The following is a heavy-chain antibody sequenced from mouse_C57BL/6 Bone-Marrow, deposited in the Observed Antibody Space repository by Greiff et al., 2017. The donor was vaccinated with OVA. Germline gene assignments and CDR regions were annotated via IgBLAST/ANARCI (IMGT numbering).Heavy chain of an antibody. D-gene: IGHD1-1*01. J-gene: IGHJ1*03. CDR3: AREGFYYYGSSLYWYFDV. V-gene: IGHV1-9*01. CDR1: GYTFTGYW. Sequence: VQLQQSGAELMKPGASVKLSCKATGYTFTGYWIEWVKQRPGHGLEWIGEILPGSGSTNYNEKFKGKATFTADTSSNTAYMQLSSLTTEDSAIYYCAREGFYYYGSSLYWYFDVWGTGTTVTVSS. CDR2: ILPGSGST.